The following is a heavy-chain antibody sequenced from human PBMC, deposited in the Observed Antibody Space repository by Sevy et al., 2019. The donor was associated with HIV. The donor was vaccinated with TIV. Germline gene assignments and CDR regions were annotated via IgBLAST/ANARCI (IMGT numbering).Heavy chain of an antibody. D-gene: IGHD5-12*01. CDR2: ISGRGDRT. J-gene: IGHJ4*02. CDR1: GFTFNSYS. Sequence: GGSLRLSCAASGFTFNSYSISWVRQAPGKGLEWVSGISGRGDRTYFTDYLKGRFTISRDNSKNPLYLQIDNLRAEDTAVYYCAKAASAKATEDHFDYWGQGTLVTVSS. V-gene: IGHV3-23*01. CDR3: AKAASAKATEDHFDY.